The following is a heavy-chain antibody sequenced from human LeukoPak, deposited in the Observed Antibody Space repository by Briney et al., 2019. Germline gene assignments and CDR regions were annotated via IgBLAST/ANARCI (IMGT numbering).Heavy chain of an antibody. V-gene: IGHV3-23*01. Sequence: GGSLRLSCAASEFTFSNHAMTWVRQAPGKGLERVSSISISGDRTYYADSVKGRFTISRDNSKNTVYLQMNSLGAEDTAIYYCENEIRPNDYWGQGTLVTVSS. CDR3: ENEIRPNDY. CDR1: EFTFSNHA. D-gene: IGHD6-6*01. CDR2: ISISGDRT. J-gene: IGHJ4*02.